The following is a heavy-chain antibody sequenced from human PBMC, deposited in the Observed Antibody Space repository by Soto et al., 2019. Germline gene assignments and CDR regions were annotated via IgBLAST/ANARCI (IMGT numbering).Heavy chain of an antibody. J-gene: IGHJ5*02. CDR3: ARDRGPYYYGSGSYYPFDP. CDR1: GGTFSSYA. Sequence: QVQLVQSGAEVKKPGSSVKVSCKASGGTFSSYAISWVRQAPGQGLEWMGGIIPIFGTANYAQKFQGRVTITADKFTSTAYMELSSLRSEDTAVYYCARDRGPYYYGSGSYYPFDPWGQGTLVTVSS. CDR2: IIPIFGTA. V-gene: IGHV1-69*06. D-gene: IGHD3-10*01.